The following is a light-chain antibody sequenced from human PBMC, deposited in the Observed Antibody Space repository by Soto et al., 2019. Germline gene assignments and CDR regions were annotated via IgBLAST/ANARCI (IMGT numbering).Light chain of an antibody. CDR2: HIS. V-gene: IGKV1-5*01. CDR1: QSISSW. J-gene: IGKJ3*01. CDR3: QHYNSYSLT. Sequence: DFQMTQSPSTLSASVGDRVTISCRASQSISSWLAWYQHKAGQAPKLLIHHISSLESGVPSRFSGSGSWTEFSLTISSLQPDDFATYYCQHYNSYSLTFGPGTKVDI.